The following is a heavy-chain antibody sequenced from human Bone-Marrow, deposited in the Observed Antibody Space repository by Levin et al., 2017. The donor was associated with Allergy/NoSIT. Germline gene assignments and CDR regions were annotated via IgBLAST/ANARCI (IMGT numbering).Heavy chain of an antibody. CDR3: ARLSGGYDRSGYYFAY. CDR2: IYPGDSDT. D-gene: IGHD3-22*01. Sequence: GESLKISCQGFGYNFHRYWIGWVRQMPGKGLEWMGIIYPGDSDTRYSPSFQGQVTISADKSTSTAYLQWNSLKASDTAIYYCARLSGGYDRSGYYFAYWGQGTLVTVSS. CDR1: GYNFHRYW. V-gene: IGHV5-51*01. J-gene: IGHJ4*02.